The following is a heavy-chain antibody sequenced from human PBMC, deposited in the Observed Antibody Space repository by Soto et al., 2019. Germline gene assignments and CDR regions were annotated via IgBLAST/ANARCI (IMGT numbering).Heavy chain of an antibody. D-gene: IGHD6-19*01. CDR1: GYTFTDYG. J-gene: IGHJ4*02. CDR3: AREEGISDWHAFDY. CDR2: ISTYNGNT. V-gene: IGHV1-18*04. Sequence: QVQLVQSGAEVKKPGASVKVSCKASGYTFTDYGISWVRQAPGQVLEWMGWISTYNGNTIYAQKIQGRVTMTTDTTTSTAYVELRSLRSDDTAVYYCAREEGISDWHAFDYWCQGTLVTVTS.